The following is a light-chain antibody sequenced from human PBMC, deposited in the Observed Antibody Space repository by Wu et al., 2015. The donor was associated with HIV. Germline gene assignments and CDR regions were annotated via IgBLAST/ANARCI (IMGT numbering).Light chain of an antibody. V-gene: IGKV3-11*01. CDR1: QSVSSK. Sequence: EIVMTQSPATLSVSPGERATLSCRASQSVSSKFAWYQQKPGQAPRLLIYDASNRATGIPARFSGSGSGTDFTLTISSLEPEDFAVYYCQQRSNWPLTFGGGTKVEIK. CDR2: DAS. CDR3: QQRSNWPLT. J-gene: IGKJ4*01.